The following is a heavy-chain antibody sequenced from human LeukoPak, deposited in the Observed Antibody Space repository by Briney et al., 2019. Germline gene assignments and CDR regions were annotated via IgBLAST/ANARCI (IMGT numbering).Heavy chain of an antibody. CDR3: AKVASTTRRHDAFDI. V-gene: IGHV1-8*01. CDR2: MNPHSGKT. J-gene: IGHJ3*02. CDR1: GYPFNNYD. D-gene: IGHD1-1*01. Sequence: VASVKVSCKASGYPFNNYDINWVRQATGQGLEWMGWMNPHSGKTGYAQNFQGRVTMTRDTSISTAYMELSSLRSDDTAVYYCAKVASTTRRHDAFDIWGQGTLVTVSS.